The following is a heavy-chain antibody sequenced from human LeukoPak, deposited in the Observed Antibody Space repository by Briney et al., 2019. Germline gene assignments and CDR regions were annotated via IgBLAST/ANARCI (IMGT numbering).Heavy chain of an antibody. V-gene: IGHV4-59*01. CDR2: IYYSGST. J-gene: IGHJ6*02. CDR1: CGSLSNFF. Sequence: SETPSPTLTSPCGSLSNFFLWVSPHPPREGLGWDGYIYYSGSTNYNPYLKSRVTISVDTSKNQFSLKLRSVTAADTAVYYCARDLGANEPYYYGMDVWGQGTTVTVSS. D-gene: IGHD1-1*01. CDR3: ARDLGANEPYYYGMDV.